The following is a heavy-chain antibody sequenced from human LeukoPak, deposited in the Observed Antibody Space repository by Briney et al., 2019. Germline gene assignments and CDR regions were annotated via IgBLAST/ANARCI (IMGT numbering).Heavy chain of an antibody. CDR2: ISGSGGST. CDR1: GFTFSSYA. V-gene: IGHV3-23*01. D-gene: IGHD1-26*01. CDR3: ASFPELPSFDY. Sequence: PGGSLRLACAASGFTFSSYAMSWVRQAPGKGLEWVSAISGSGGSTYYADSVKGRFTISRDNSKNTLYLQTNSLRAEDTAVYYCASFPELPSFDYWGQGTLVTVSS. J-gene: IGHJ4*02.